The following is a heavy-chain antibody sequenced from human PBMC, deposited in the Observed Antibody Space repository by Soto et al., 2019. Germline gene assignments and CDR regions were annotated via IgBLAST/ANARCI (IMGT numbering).Heavy chain of an antibody. CDR2: IDTSGTKI. CDR1: GYTFSDYY. D-gene: IGHD3-22*01. Sequence: QVQLVESGGDLVKPGGSLRLSCAASGYTFSDYYMSWIRQAPGKGLEWISYIDTSGTKIYYADSVKGRFTITRDNAKNWLYRKKNGLRDEHTPFYFCASHYDRGGVSFSPVDSGGQEPLVPVPS. V-gene: IGHV3-11*04. J-gene: IGHJ4*02. CDR3: ASHYDRGGVSFSPVDS.